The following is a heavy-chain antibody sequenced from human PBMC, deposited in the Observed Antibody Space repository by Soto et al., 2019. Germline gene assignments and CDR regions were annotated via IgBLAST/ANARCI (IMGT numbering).Heavy chain of an antibody. J-gene: IGHJ2*01. Sequence: GGSLRLSCAASGFTFSTYGMNWVRQAPGKGLEWVSGITGSGASTYYADSVKGRFTISRDNSKNTLYLQMNSLRAEDTAVYYCAKAEYYGGNWYLDLWGRGTLVTVSS. CDR3: AKAEYYGGNWYLDL. CDR2: ITGSGAST. CDR1: GFTFSTYG. V-gene: IGHV3-23*01. D-gene: IGHD4-17*01.